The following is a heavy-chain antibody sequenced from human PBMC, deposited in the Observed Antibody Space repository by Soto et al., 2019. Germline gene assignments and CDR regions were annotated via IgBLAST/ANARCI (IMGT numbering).Heavy chain of an antibody. J-gene: IGHJ6*02. Sequence: PGGSLRLSCAASGFTFSSYGMHWVRQAPGKGLEWVAVISYDGSNKYYADSVKGRFTISRDNSKNTLYLQMNSLRAEDTAVYYCAKDSIPYYYYYGMDVWGQGTTVTVSS. V-gene: IGHV3-30*18. D-gene: IGHD2-2*02. CDR3: AKDSIPYYYYYGMDV. CDR1: GFTFSSYG. CDR2: ISYDGSNK.